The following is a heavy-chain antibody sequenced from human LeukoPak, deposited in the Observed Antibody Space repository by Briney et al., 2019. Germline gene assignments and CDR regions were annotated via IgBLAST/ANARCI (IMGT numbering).Heavy chain of an antibody. J-gene: IGHJ4*02. CDR2: ISSSSTYI. D-gene: IGHD4-17*01. Sequence: KAGGSLRLSCAASGFTFSTYTMNWIRQAPGKGLEWVSSISSSSTYIYYADSVKGRFTISRDNAKNSLYLQMDSLRAEDTAVYYCASPVTPLLYWGQGTLVTVSS. CDR3: ASPVTPLLY. CDR1: GFTFSTYT. V-gene: IGHV3-21*01.